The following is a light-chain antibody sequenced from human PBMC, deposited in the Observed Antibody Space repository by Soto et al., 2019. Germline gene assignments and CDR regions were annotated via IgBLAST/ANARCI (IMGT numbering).Light chain of an antibody. CDR2: GAS. J-gene: IGKJ1*01. Sequence: EMVFPQPPRTQSLSPRERATLSCRASHSFSSNFVAWYQQKPGQAPRLLIYGASSRAPGIPDRFSGRGSGTDFTLTITRLEPEDFAVYYCQQYGGSSWTFGQGTKVDIK. CDR1: HSFSSNF. CDR3: QQYGGSSWT. V-gene: IGKV3-20*01.